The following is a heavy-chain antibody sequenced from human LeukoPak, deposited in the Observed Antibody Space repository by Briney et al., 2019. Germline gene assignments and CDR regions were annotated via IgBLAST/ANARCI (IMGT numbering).Heavy chain of an antibody. Sequence: GESLKISCKASGYTFSTSWIGWVRQMSGKGLEWMGIIYPSDSDTRYSPSFQGQVTISADKSISTAYLQWSSLKASDTAMYYCARVGYSGYESDSWGQGTLVTVSS. V-gene: IGHV5-51*01. D-gene: IGHD5-12*01. CDR2: IYPSDSDT. CDR1: GYTFSTSW. CDR3: ARVGYSGYESDS. J-gene: IGHJ4*02.